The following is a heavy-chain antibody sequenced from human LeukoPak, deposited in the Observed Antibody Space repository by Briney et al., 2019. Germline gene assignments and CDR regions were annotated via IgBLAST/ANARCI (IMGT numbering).Heavy chain of an antibody. Sequence: SETLSLTCTVSGGSISSSSYYWGWIRQPPGEGLEWIGSNYYSGSTYHNPSLKSRVTISVDTSKNQFSLKLSSVTAADTAVYYCARHGKGGATDAFDIWGQGTMVTVSS. CDR1: GGSISSSSYY. CDR2: NYYSGST. CDR3: ARHGKGGATDAFDI. J-gene: IGHJ3*02. D-gene: IGHD1-26*01. V-gene: IGHV4-39*01.